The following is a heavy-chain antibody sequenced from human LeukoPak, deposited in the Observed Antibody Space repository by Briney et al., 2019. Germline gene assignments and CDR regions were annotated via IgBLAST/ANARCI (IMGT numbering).Heavy chain of an antibody. CDR3: ARGQGIAYDLDAFNV. Sequence: RGSLRLSCVDSGFTLSDYYMSWVREAPGKGLEWVSYISGNGRTIYYADSVKGRFTISRDNTKNSLSLQMNSLRAEDTAVYYCARGQGIAYDLDAFNVWGQGTMVTVSS. CDR1: GFTLSDYY. D-gene: IGHD3-22*01. J-gene: IGHJ3*01. CDR2: ISGNGRTI. V-gene: IGHV3-11*01.